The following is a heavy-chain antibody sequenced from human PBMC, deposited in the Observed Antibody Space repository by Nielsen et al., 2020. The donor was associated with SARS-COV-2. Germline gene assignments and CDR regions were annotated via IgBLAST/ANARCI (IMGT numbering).Heavy chain of an antibody. J-gene: IGHJ6*03. V-gene: IGHV3-73*01. CDR1: GFTFDDYA. D-gene: IGHD6-19*01. CDR3: ARQDSSGWFKYYYYMDV. Sequence: GESLKISCVGSGFTFDDYAMHWVRQASGKGLEWVGRIRSRLNSYATAYAASVKGRFTISRDDSSNTAYLQMNSLRTEDTAVYYYARQDSSGWFKYYYYMDVWGKGTTVTVSS. CDR2: IRSRLNSYAT.